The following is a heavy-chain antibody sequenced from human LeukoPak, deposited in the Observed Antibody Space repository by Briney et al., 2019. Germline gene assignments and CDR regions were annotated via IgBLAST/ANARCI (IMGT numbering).Heavy chain of an antibody. D-gene: IGHD1-14*01. CDR3: AREAGDNAYDF. Sequence: ASVKVSCKASGYTFTAFYFHWVRQAPGQGLECMGWTNPNNGDTRYAQNFQGRVTMTRDTSITTVYLELSSLRSDDTAIYYCAREAGDNAYDFWGPGTMVTVSS. CDR2: TNPNNGDT. CDR1: GYTFTAFY. J-gene: IGHJ3*01. V-gene: IGHV1-2*02.